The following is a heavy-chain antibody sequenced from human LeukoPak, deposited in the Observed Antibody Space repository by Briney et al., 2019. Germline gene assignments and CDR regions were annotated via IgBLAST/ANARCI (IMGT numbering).Heavy chain of an antibody. V-gene: IGHV3-23*01. Sequence: PGGSLRLSCAASGSTFSNYAMTWVRQAPGKGLEWVSSISTSGESTYYADSVKGRFTISRDNSKNTLYLHMNSLRAEDTAIYYCAKDALRLCSSTSCYLWGQGTLVTVSS. CDR2: ISTSGEST. CDR1: GSTFSNYA. J-gene: IGHJ4*02. CDR3: AKDALRLCSSTSCYL. D-gene: IGHD2-2*01.